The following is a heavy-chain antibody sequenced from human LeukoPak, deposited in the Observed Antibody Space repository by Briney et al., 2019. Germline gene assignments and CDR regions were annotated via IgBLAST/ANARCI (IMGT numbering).Heavy chain of an antibody. J-gene: IGHJ4*02. D-gene: IGHD4-17*01. V-gene: IGHV3-53*01. CDR2: IYSGGST. Sequence: GGSLRLSYAASGFTVSSNYMSWVRQAPGKGLEWVSVIYSGGSTYYADSVKGRFTISRDISKNTLYLQMNSLRAEDTAVYYCARAADDYGDYYFDYWGQGTLVTVSS. CDR1: GFTVSSNY. CDR3: ARAADDYGDYYFDY.